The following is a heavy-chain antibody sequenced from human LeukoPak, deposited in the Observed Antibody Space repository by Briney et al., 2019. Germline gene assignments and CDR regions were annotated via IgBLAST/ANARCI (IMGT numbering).Heavy chain of an antibody. CDR1: GYTFTNYD. CDR2: MHPSNGDT. J-gene: IGHJ3*01. D-gene: IGHD3-10*01. Sequence: AASVKVSCKASGYTFTNYDINWVRQATGQGLEWMGWMHPSNGDTGYAQKFQGRVTMTRNTSTTTAYMELSSLRSDDTAVYYCARRVRGVVIFSRAQGSFDLWGQGTLVTVSS. V-gene: IGHV1-8*01. CDR3: ARRVRGVVIFSRAQGSFDL.